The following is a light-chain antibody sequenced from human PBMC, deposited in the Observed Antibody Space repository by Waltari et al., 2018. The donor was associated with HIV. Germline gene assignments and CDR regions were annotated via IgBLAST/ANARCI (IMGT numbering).Light chain of an antibody. J-gene: IGLJ1*01. Sequence: QSALTQPPSASGSPGQSVTISCTGTSSDVGGYHYVSWYQQHPGNAPKLLIYEVSKRPSGGPDRFCGSKCGNTAALAVSWLQAEEEADYCCSSYAGSDNYVFGTGTKVTVL. V-gene: IGLV2-8*01. CDR2: EVS. CDR3: SSYAGSDNYV. CDR1: SSDVGGYHY.